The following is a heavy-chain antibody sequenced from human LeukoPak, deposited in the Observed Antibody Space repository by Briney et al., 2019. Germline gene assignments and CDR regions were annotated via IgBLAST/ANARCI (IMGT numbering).Heavy chain of an antibody. J-gene: IGHJ4*02. D-gene: IGHD6-19*01. CDR3: ARVGQGSGWYFDY. CDR1: GGSISGYY. Sequence: SETLSLTCTVSGGSISGYYWSWIRQPAGKGLEWIGRIYISGSTNYNPSLKSRLTMSVDTSKNQFSLKLSSATAADTAVYYCARVGQGSGWYFDYWGQGTLVTVSS. V-gene: IGHV4-4*07. CDR2: IYISGST.